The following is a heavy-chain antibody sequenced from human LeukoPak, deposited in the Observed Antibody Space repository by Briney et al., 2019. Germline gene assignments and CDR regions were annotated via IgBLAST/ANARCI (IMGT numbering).Heavy chain of an antibody. CDR2: IDHSGST. CDR3: ARDLYCSSTSCYTGNFGY. J-gene: IGHJ4*02. CDR1: GGSFSGFY. V-gene: IGHV4-34*01. Sequence: SETLSLTCAVYGGSFSGFYWNWIRQPPGKGLEWIGEIDHSGSTNYNPSLKSRVTISVDRANNQFSLKLSSVTAADTAVYYCARDLYCSSTSCYTGNFGYWGQGTLVTVSS. D-gene: IGHD2-2*02.